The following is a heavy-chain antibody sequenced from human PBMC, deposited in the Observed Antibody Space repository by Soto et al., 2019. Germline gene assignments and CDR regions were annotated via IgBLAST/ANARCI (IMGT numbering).Heavy chain of an antibody. J-gene: IGHJ4*02. Sequence: GGSLRLSCAASGFTFSSYAMSWVRQAPGKGLEWVSAISGSGGSTYYADSVKGRFTISRDNSKNTLYLQMNSLRAEDTAVHYCAKRLGYSSSWYYLDYWGQGTLVTVSS. D-gene: IGHD6-13*01. CDR3: AKRLGYSSSWYYLDY. CDR1: GFTFSSYA. V-gene: IGHV3-23*01. CDR2: ISGSGGST.